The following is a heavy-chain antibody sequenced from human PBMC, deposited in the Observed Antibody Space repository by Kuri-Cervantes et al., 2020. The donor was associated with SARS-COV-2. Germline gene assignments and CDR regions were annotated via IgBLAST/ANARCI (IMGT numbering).Heavy chain of an antibody. CDR1: GYSISSGYY. D-gene: IGHD5-18*01. Sequence: SETLSLTCTVSGYSISSGYYWGWIRQPPGKGLEWIGSIYHSGSTYYNPSLKSRVTISVDTSKNQFSLKLSSVTAADTAVYYCAREGDTAMVRYYYYMDVWGKGTTVTVSS. J-gene: IGHJ6*03. V-gene: IGHV4-38-2*02. CDR2: IYHSGST. CDR3: AREGDTAMVRYYYYMDV.